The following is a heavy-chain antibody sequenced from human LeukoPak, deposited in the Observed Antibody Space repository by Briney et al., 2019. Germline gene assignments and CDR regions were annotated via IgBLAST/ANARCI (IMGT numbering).Heavy chain of an antibody. D-gene: IGHD3-16*02. Sequence: SGPTLLKPTQTLTLTCTFSGFSLSTSGVGVGWIRQPPVKALEWLALIYWNDDKRYSPSLKSRLTITKDTSKTQVVLTMTNMDPVDTATYYCAHRYGNDYVWWSYRIVFDSWGQGTLGTVSS. J-gene: IGHJ4*02. CDR3: AHRYGNDYVWWSYRIVFDS. CDR1: GFSLSTSGVG. V-gene: IGHV2-5*01. CDR2: IYWNDDK.